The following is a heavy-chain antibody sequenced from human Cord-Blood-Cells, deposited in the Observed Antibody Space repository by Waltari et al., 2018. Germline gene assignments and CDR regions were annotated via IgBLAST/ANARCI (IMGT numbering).Heavy chain of an antibody. J-gene: IGHJ4*02. CDR2: INHSGST. Sequence: QVQLQQWGAGLLKPSATLSLTCAVYGGSSSGYYWSWIRQPPGKGLEWIGEINHSGSTNYNPSLKSRVTISVDTSKIQFSLKLSSVTAADTAVYYCARAARPLYYFDYWGQGTLVTVSS. V-gene: IGHV4-34*01. CDR1: GGSSSGYY. CDR3: ARAARPLYYFDY. D-gene: IGHD6-6*01.